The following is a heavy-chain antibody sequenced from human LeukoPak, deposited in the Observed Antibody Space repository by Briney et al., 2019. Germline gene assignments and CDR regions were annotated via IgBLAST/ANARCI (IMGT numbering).Heavy chain of an antibody. V-gene: IGHV1-69*04. D-gene: IGHD5-18*01. CDR2: IIPIFGIA. CDR1: GGTFSSYA. J-gene: IGHJ4*02. CDR3: ASPGGYSYGRDGFDY. Sequence: SVKVSSKASGGTFSSYAISWVRQAPGQGLEWMGRIIPIFGIANYAQKFQGRVTITADKSTSTAYMELSSLRSEDTAVYYCASPGGYSYGRDGFDYWGQGTLVTVSS.